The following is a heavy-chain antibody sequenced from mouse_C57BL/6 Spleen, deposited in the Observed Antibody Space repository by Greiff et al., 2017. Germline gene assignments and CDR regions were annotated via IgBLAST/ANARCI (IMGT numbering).Heavy chain of an antibody. CDR1: GYAFSSYW. V-gene: IGHV1-82*01. D-gene: IGHD2-2*01. J-gene: IGHJ2*01. CDR3: ARRGDYGYDIDY. Sequence: QVQLQQSGPELVKPGASVKISCKASGYAFSSYWMNWVQQRPGKGLEWIGRIYPGDGDTNYNGKFKGKATLTADKSSSTAYMQLSSLTSEDSAVYFCARRGDYGYDIDYWGQGTTLTVSS. CDR2: IYPGDGDT.